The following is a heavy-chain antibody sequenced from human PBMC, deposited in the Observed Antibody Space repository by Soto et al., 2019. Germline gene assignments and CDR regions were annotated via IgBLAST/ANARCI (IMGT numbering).Heavy chain of an antibody. CDR3: ARIAVAATYYFDS. Sequence: QVQLQESGPGLVKPSQTLSLTCTVSGGSITRGGYYWSWIRQHPGKGLDWIGYIHYGESSFYNPSLESRLTISVDTSKNQFSLRLSSVTAADTAVYYGARIAVAATYYFDSWGQGTLVTVSS. D-gene: IGHD6-19*01. J-gene: IGHJ4*02. CDR2: IHYGESS. V-gene: IGHV4-31*03. CDR1: GGSITRGGYY.